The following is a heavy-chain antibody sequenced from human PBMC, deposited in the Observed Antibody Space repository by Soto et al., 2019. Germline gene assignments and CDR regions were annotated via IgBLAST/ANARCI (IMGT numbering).Heavy chain of an antibody. V-gene: IGHV3-30*18. CDR2: ISYDGSNK. J-gene: IGHJ4*02. CDR1: GFTFSSYG. CDR3: AKDGVPIVVVITTIPDH. D-gene: IGHD3-22*01. Sequence: VGSLRLSCAASGFTFSSYGMHWVRQAPGKGLEWVAVISYDGSNKYYADSVKGRFTISRDNSKNTLYLQMNSLRAEDTAVYYCAKDGVPIVVVITTIPDHWGKGTLVTVSS.